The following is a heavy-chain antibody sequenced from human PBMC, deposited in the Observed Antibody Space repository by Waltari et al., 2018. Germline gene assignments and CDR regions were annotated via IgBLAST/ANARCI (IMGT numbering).Heavy chain of an antibody. CDR3: ARHLTTVTTPLDY. J-gene: IGHJ4*02. V-gene: IGHV4-38-2*01. D-gene: IGHD4-17*01. CDR1: GYSISSGYY. CDR2: IYHSGST. Sequence: QVQLQESGPGLVKPSETLSLTCAVSGYSISSGYYWGWIRQPPGKGLEWIGSIYHSGSTSYTPSLKSRVTISVDTSKNQFSLKLSSVTAADTAVYYCARHLTTVTTPLDYWGQGTLVTVSS.